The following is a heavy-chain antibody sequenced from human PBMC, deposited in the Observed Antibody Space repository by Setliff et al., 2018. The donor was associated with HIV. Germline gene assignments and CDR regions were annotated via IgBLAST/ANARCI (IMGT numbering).Heavy chain of an antibody. CDR1: GGSFSDYY. CDR2: INYSGST. CDR3: ARGTYGSGRFDP. V-gene: IGHV4-34*01. J-gene: IGHJ5*02. D-gene: IGHD6-19*01. Sequence: PSETLSLTCVVYGGSFSDYYWTWIRQPPEKGLEWIGKINYSGSTDYNSSLRSRVTISVDTSKNQISLKLTSVTAADTAVYYCARGTYGSGRFDPWGQGTLVTVSS.